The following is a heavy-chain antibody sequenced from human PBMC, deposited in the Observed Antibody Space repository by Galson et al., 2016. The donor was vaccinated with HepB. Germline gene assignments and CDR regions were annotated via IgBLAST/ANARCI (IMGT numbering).Heavy chain of an antibody. D-gene: IGHD3-10*01. CDR3: XPSLSLRGVTFXDS. J-gene: IGHJ4*02. CDR2: ISYSGXX. V-gene: IGHV4-59*08. CDR1: XXSIXXXY. Sequence: ETLXXTCTVSXXSIXXXYWXXXRXXXGKGLXWIGXISYSGXXNRXPXPMMRVTISLETSTMQFSLRLTSVTAADTAVYYXXPSLSLRGVTFXDSWGQG.